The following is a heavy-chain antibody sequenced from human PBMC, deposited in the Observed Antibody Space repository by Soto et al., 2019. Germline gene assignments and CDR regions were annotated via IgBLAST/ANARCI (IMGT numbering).Heavy chain of an antibody. Sequence: ASVKGSCKASGYTFTRYDINWVRQATGQGLKWMGWMNPNSGNTGYAQKFQGRVTMTRNTSISTAYIELSSLRSEDRAVYYCARGAGATYYDFWSGYTEEAGRIDYWRQGTLVTVSS. CDR3: ARGAGATYYDFWSGYTEEAGRIDY. CDR2: MNPNSGNT. V-gene: IGHV1-8*01. D-gene: IGHD3-3*01. CDR1: GYTFTRYD. J-gene: IGHJ4*02.